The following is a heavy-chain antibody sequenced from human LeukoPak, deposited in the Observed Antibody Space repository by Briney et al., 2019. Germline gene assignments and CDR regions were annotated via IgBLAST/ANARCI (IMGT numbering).Heavy chain of an antibody. CDR3: ARSPDYGDPYWYFDL. CDR1: GFXVSSNY. V-gene: IGHV3-53*01. Sequence: GGSLRLSCAASGFXVSSNYISWVRQAPGKGLEWVSLMYRGGSTHYAGSVEGRFTISRDKSKNTVYLQLNSLRAEDTAVYYCARSPDYGDPYWYFDLWGRGTLVTVSS. D-gene: IGHD4-17*01. J-gene: IGHJ2*01. CDR2: MYRGGST.